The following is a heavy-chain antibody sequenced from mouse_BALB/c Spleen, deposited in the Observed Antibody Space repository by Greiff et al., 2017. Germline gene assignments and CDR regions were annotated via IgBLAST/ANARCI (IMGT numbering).Heavy chain of an antibody. CDR3: ARVDRYDDAMDD. D-gene: IGHD2-14*01. Sequence: QVQLQQSGAELARPGASVKMSCKASGYTFTSYTMHWVKQRPGQGLEWIGYINPSSGYTNYNQKFKDKATLTADKSSSTAYMQLSSLTSEDSAVYYCARVDRYDDAMDDWGQGTSVTVSS. CDR2: INPSSGYT. V-gene: IGHV1-4*01. CDR1: GYTFTSYT. J-gene: IGHJ4*01.